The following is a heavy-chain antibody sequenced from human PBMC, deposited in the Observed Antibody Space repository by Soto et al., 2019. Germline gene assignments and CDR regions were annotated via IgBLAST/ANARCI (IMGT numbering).Heavy chain of an antibody. CDR2: IWYDGSNK. CDR1: GVTFSSYG. V-gene: IGHV3-33*01. CDR3: ARLNGDYSFDY. D-gene: IGHD4-17*01. Sequence: GGSLRLSCTASGVTFSSYGMHWVRQAPGKGLEWVAVIWYDGSNKYYAESVKGRFTISRDNSKNTLYLQMNSLRAEDTAVYYCARLNGDYSFDYWGQGTLVPVSS. J-gene: IGHJ4*02.